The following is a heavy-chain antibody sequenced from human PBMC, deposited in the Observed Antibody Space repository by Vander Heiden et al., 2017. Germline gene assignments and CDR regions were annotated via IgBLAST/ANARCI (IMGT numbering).Heavy chain of an antibody. CDR3: ARDHGGGTVTTTLFDY. CDR1: GFTFSSYS. J-gene: IGHJ4*02. D-gene: IGHD4-17*01. Sequence: GGLVKPGGSLRLSCAASGFTFSSYSMNWVRQAPGKGLEWVSSIISSSSYIYYADSVKGRFTISRHNAKNSLYLQMNSLRAEATAVYYCARDHGGGTVTTTLFDYWGQGTLVTVSS. V-gene: IGHV3-21*01. CDR2: IISSSSYI.